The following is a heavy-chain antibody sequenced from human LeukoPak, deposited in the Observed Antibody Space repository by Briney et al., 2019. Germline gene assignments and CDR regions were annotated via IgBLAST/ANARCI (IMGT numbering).Heavy chain of an antibody. J-gene: IGHJ4*02. D-gene: IGHD6-19*01. CDR2: INPSGGST. V-gene: IGHV1-46*01. CDR1: GYTFSSYY. Sequence: ASVKVSCTASGYTFSSYYMHWVRQAPGHGLEWMGIINPSGGSTSFVQKFQGRVTMTRDTSTSTVHMELSSLRSEDTALYYCAREGSIGWFDYWGQGTLVTVSS. CDR3: AREGSIGWFDY.